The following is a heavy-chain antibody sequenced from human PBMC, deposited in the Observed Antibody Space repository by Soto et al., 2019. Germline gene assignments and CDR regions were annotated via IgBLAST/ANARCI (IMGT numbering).Heavy chain of an antibody. V-gene: IGHV1-8*01. Sequence: QVQLVQSGAEVKKPGASVKVSCKASGYTFPSYDINWVRQATGQGLEWMGWMNPNSGNTGYAQKFQGRVTMTRNTSIRTAYMELSRLTSEDTAVYSCAREPYGTSAWFDPWGQGTLVTVSS. CDR2: MNPNSGNT. CDR3: AREPYGTSAWFDP. J-gene: IGHJ5*02. CDR1: GYTFPSYD. D-gene: IGHD3-10*01.